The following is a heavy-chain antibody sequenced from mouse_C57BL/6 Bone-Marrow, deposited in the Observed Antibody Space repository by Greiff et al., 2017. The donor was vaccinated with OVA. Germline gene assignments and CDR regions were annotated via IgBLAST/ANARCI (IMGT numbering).Heavy chain of an antibody. CDR1: GYTFTTYW. D-gene: IGHD1-1*01. V-gene: IGHV1-63*01. Sequence: QVQLQQSGAELVRPGTSVKMSCKASGYTFTTYWIGWAKQRPGHGLEWIGDIYPGGGYTNYNEKFKGTATLTVDKSSSTAYMQVSSLTAEDSANYYRARVTTVVAHCYFDVWGTGTTVTVSS. J-gene: IGHJ1*03. CDR3: ARVTTVVAHCYFDV. CDR2: IYPGGGYT.